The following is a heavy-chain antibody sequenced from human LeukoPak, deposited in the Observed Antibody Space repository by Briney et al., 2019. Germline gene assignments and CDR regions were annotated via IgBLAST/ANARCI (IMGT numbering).Heavy chain of an antibody. Sequence: PGGSLRLSCAASGFTFSSYEMNWVRQAPGKGLEWVSYISSSGSTIYYADSVKGRFTISRDNAKNSLYLQMNSLRAEDTAVYYCARLSLRYFDWSQNYYMDVWGKGTTVTISS. CDR1: GFTFSSYE. J-gene: IGHJ6*03. D-gene: IGHD3-9*01. CDR2: ISSSGSTI. CDR3: ARLSLRYFDWSQNYYMDV. V-gene: IGHV3-48*03.